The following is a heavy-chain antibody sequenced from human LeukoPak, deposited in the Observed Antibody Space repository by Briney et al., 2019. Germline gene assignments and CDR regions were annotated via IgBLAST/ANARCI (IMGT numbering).Heavy chain of an antibody. CDR2: ISAYNGNT. D-gene: IGHD1-26*01. Sequence: ASVKVSCKASGYTFTSYGISWVRQAPGQGLEWMGWISAYNGNTNYAQKLQGRVTMTTDTSTSTASMELRSLRSDDTAVYYCARAHPYSGSATASNDYWGQGTLVTVSS. CDR1: GYTFTSYG. J-gene: IGHJ4*02. CDR3: ARAHPYSGSATASNDY. V-gene: IGHV1-18*01.